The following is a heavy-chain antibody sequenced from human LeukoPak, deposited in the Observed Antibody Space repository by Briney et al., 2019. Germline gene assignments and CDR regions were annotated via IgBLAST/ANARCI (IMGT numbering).Heavy chain of an antibody. CDR2: VYFDGSST. CDR1: DFILRAYG. J-gene: IGHJ6*02. Sequence: GRSLRLSCAASDFILRAYGMNWVRQAPGKWLVWDSHVYFDGSSTSYADSVKGRFSISRDNARNTLYLQMNSLRVEDTAVYYCGRGVDYGLDVWGQGTTVTVSS. CDR3: GRGVDYGLDV. V-gene: IGHV3-74*01. D-gene: IGHD2-15*01.